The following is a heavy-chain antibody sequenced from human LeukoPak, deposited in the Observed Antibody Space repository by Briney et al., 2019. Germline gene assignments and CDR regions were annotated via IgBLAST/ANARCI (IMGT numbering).Heavy chain of an antibody. J-gene: IGHJ5*02. CDR2: IIPIFATT. CDR3: ARDRGWYCSSTSCYKFDP. D-gene: IGHD2-2*02. Sequence: ASVKVSCKTSGGTFGSFAIAWLRQAPGQGLEWMGGIIPIFATTNYAQEFQGRVSITADEFTSTVYMELRSLRSDDTAVYYCARDRGWYCSSTSCYKFDPWGQGTLVTVSS. V-gene: IGHV1-69*13. CDR1: GGTFGSFA.